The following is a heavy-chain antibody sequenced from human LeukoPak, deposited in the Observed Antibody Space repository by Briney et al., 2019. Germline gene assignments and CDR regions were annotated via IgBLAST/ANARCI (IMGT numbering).Heavy chain of an antibody. D-gene: IGHD2-15*01. CDR2: MNPNSGNT. CDR1: GYTFTTYD. J-gene: IGHJ5*02. Sequence: ASVKVSCKASGYTFTTYDINWVRQATGQGLEWMGWMNPNSGNTGYAQKFQGRATMTRNTSISTAYMELSSLRSEDTAVYYCARGRAVVAATFDPWGQGTLVTVSS. CDR3: ARGRAVVAATFDP. V-gene: IGHV1-8*01.